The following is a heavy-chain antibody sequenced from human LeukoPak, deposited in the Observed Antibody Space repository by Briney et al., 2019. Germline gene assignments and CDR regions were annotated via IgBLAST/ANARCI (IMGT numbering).Heavy chain of an antibody. CDR3: ARGPLLLYDSSGSHLSDAFDI. CDR1: GGSISSYY. V-gene: IGHV4-59*08. D-gene: IGHD3-22*01. J-gene: IGHJ3*02. CDR2: IYYSGST. Sequence: RASETLSLTCTVSGGSISSYYWSWIRQPPGKGLEWIGYIYYSGSTNYNPSLKSRVTISVDTSKNQFSLKLSSVTAADTAVYYCARGPLLLYDSSGSHLSDAFDIWGQGTMVTVSS.